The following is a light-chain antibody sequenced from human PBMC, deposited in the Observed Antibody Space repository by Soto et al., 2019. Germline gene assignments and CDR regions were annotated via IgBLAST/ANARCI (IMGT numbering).Light chain of an antibody. CDR3: CSYAGSYTFV. Sequence: QSALTQPRSVSGSLGQSVTISCTGTRSDVSAYQYVSWYQQHPGKAPKLIIYDVTERPSGVPDRFSASKSGSTASLTISGLQVEDEAAYYCCSYAGSYTFVFGTETKLTVL. J-gene: IGLJ1*01. V-gene: IGLV2-11*01. CDR2: DVT. CDR1: RSDVSAYQY.